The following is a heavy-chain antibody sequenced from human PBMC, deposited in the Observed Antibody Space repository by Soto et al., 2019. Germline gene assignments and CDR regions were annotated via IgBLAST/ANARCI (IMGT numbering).Heavy chain of an antibody. CDR3: AHRLAGFRSPGPWAYFDY. Sequence: QITLKESGPTLVKPTQTLTLTCTFSGFSLSTSGVGVGWIRQPPGKALEWLALIYWDNDKYYSPSLKTRLTITKDTSRDQVVLTVTSVDPADTATYYCAHRLAGFRSPGPWAYFDYWGQGALVTVSS. D-gene: IGHD6-13*01. V-gene: IGHV2-5*02. CDR2: IYWDNDK. J-gene: IGHJ4*02. CDR1: GFSLSTSGVG.